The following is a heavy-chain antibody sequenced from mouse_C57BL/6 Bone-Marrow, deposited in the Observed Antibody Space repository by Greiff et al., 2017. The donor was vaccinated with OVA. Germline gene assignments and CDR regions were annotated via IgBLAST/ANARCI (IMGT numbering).Heavy chain of an antibody. J-gene: IGHJ3*01. Sequence: EVQLMESGPVLVKPGASVKMSCKASGYTFTDYYMNWVKQSHGKSLEWIGVINPYNGGTSYNQKFKGKATLTVDKCSSTAYVELNSLTSEDAAVYYCARLHPFAYWGQGTLVTVSA. CDR2: INPYNGGT. CDR1: GYTFTDYY. CDR3: ARLHPFAY. V-gene: IGHV1-19*01.